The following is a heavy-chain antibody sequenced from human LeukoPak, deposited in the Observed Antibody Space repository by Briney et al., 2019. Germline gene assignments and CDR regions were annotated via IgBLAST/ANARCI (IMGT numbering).Heavy chain of an antibody. Sequence: PGGSLRLACAASGFTFSSYTMNWVSQAPGKGLEWVSSISSSSNYIYYADSMKGRFTISRDNAKNSLYLQMNSLRAEDTAIYYCARDRGVDYWRQGTLVTVSS. CDR1: GFTFSSYT. CDR2: ISSSSNYI. CDR3: ARDRGVDY. J-gene: IGHJ4*02. D-gene: IGHD3-10*01. V-gene: IGHV3-21*01.